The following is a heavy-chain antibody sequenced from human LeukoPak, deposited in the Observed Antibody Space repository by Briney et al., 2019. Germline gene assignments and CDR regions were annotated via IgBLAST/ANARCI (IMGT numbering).Heavy chain of an antibody. Sequence: PGGSLRLSCAASGFTFSGSAMHWVRQASGKGLEWVGRVRSKANSYATAYAASVKGRFTISRDDSKNTAYLQMNSLKTEDTAVYYCTRHNVDRPYWGQGTLVTVSS. CDR2: VRSKANSYAT. V-gene: IGHV3-73*01. J-gene: IGHJ4*02. D-gene: IGHD3-22*01. CDR1: GFTFSGSA. CDR3: TRHNVDRPY.